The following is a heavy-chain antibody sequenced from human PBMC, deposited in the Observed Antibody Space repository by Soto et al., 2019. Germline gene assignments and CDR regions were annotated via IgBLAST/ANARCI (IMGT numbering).Heavy chain of an antibody. CDR3: ARDGGACSSTSCYVNYYYYYMDV. CDR1: GFTVSSNY. V-gene: IGHV3-66*01. CDR2: IYSGGST. D-gene: IGHD2-2*01. Sequence: EVQLVESGGGLVQPGGSLRLSCAASGFTVSSNYMSWVRQAPGKGLEWVSVIYSGGSTYYADSVKGRFTISRDNSKNTLYLQMNSLRAEDTAVYYCARDGGACSSTSCYVNYYYYYMDVWGKGTTVTVSS. J-gene: IGHJ6*03.